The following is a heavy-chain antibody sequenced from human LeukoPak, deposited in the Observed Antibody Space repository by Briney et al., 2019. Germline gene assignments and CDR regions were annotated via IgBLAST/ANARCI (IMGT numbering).Heavy chain of an antibody. J-gene: IGHJ4*02. Sequence: GGSLRLSCAASGLTFSSYSMNWVRQAPGKGLEWVSSISSSSSYIYYADSVKGRFTISRDNAKNSLYLQMNSLRAEDTAEYYCAREGSSGWYMPYYFDYWGQGTLVTVSS. CDR1: GLTFSSYS. CDR2: ISSSSSYI. CDR3: AREGSSGWYMPYYFDY. D-gene: IGHD6-19*01. V-gene: IGHV3-21*01.